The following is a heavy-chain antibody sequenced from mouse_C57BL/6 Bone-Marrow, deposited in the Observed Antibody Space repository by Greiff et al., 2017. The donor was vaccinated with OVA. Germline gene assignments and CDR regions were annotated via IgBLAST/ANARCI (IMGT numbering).Heavy chain of an antibody. D-gene: IGHD1-1*01. CDR2: ISSGSSTI. J-gene: IGHJ1*03. V-gene: IGHV5-17*01. CDR1: GFTFSDYG. CDR3: ARPGGSSYGWYFDV. Sequence: EVMLVESGGGLVKPGGSLKLSCAASGFTFSDYGMHWVRQAPEKGLEWVAYISSGSSTIYYADTVKGRFTISRDNAKNTLFLQMTSLRSEDTAMYYCARPGGSSYGWYFDVWGTGTTVTVSS.